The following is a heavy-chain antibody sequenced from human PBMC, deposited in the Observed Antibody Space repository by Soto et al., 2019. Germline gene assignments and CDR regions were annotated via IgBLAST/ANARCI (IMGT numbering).Heavy chain of an antibody. CDR2: IYASGTT. V-gene: IGHV4-59*13. D-gene: IGHD3-3*02. CDR1: GGSIGTFY. Sequence: SQTLSVTRNVSGGSIGTFYWSCIRQPTGGTLEWIGYIYASGTTTYNPSLESRVTMSVDMPNNEFSLDLTSVTAADTAVYYCARSHSCYGSIFHYYLYFWAQEILLTV. J-gene: IGHJ4*02. CDR3: ARSHSCYGSIFHYYLYF.